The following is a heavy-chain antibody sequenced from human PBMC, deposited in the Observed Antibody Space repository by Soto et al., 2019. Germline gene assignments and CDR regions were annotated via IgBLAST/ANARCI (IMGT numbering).Heavy chain of an antibody. CDR3: ARDREYYYDSSGTCYYHYGMDV. D-gene: IGHD3-22*01. J-gene: IGHJ6*02. Sequence: QVQLVESGAEVKKPGASVKVSCKAAGYTFTNYGISWVRQAPGQGHEWMGWISGYNGNTKYAQKFQGRVNMNTDTPTNTAYMDLRSIRSDDTAVYYCARDREYYYDSSGTCYYHYGMDVWRQGTTVTVS. CDR2: ISGYNGNT. V-gene: IGHV1-18*04. CDR1: GYTFTNYG.